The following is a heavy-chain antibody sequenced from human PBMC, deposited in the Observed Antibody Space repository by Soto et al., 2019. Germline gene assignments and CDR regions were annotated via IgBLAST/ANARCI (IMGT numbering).Heavy chain of an antibody. J-gene: IGHJ4*02. D-gene: IGHD2-8*01. Sequence: QVQLVESGGSVVQPGRSLRLSCEASGFMFNIYGMHWVRQAPGKGLEWVAIIWHDGVTKYYGDSVKDRFNISRDNSKNTVYLKMNSLRADDTAVYYCARGDGRKYFDLWGQGTPVTVSS. CDR2: IWHDGVTK. V-gene: IGHV3-33*01. CDR3: ARGDGRKYFDL. CDR1: GFMFNIYG.